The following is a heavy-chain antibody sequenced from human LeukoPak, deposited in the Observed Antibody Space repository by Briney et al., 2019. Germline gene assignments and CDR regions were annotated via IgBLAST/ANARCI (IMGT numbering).Heavy chain of an antibody. D-gene: IGHD5-12*01. CDR3: ARGYSGYDYFDY. J-gene: IGHJ4*02. Sequence: SETLFLTCTVSGGSISSYYWSWIRQPPGKGLGWIGYIYYSGSTIYNPSLKSRVTIPVDTSKNQFSLKLSSVTAADTAVYYCARGYSGYDYFDYWGQGTLVTVSS. CDR1: GGSISSYY. V-gene: IGHV4-59*01. CDR2: IYYSGST.